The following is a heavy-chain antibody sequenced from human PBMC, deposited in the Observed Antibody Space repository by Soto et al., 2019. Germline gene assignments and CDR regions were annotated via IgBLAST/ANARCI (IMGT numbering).Heavy chain of an antibody. CDR2: ISSSGSTM. CDR1: EFTLNSGE. CDR3: ARQWGAGYIDS. V-gene: IGHV3-48*03. Sequence: GGSLRLSCAASEFTLNSGEINWVRRAPGRGLEWVSHISSSGSTMYYADSVKGRFTISRDNAKKSVYLQMHSLRDEDTALYYCARQWGAGYIDSWGQGTQVTVSS. J-gene: IGHJ4*02. D-gene: IGHD3-9*01.